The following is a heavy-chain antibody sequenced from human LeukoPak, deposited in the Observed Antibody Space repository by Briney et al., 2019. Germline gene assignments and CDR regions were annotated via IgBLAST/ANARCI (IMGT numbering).Heavy chain of an antibody. CDR2: IFYRGTA. Sequence: SETLSLTCTVSGASITGYYWSWTRQPPGKGLEWIGHIFYRGTANFNPSLKSRVTISVDTSKNQFSLKLSSVTAADTAMYYCGRDDPYCTGGACYPGSFDYWGQGTLVTVSS. CDR1: GASITGYY. D-gene: IGHD2-8*02. CDR3: GRDDPYCTGGACYPGSFDY. V-gene: IGHV4-59*01. J-gene: IGHJ4*02.